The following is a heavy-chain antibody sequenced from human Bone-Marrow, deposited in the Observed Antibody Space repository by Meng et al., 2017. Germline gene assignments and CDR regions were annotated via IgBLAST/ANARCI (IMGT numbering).Heavy chain of an antibody. CDR3: TRGYTYYYDSSGYYPDYYYYGMDI. J-gene: IGHJ6*02. D-gene: IGHD3-22*01. V-gene: IGHV1-46*01. CDR1: GYIFTGYY. CDR2: INPSGGST. Sequence: ASVQVSCKASGYIFTGYYMHWVRQAPGQGREWMGIINPSGGSTSYAQKFQGRVTTTRDTSTSTVYMELSSLRSEDTAVYYCTRGYTYYYDSSGYYPDYYYYGMDIWGRGTTVTVSS.